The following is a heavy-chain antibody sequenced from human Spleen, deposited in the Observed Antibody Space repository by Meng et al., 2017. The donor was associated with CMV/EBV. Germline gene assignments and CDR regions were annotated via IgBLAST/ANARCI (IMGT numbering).Heavy chain of an antibody. CDR1: GYIFTSYY. CDR2: IYPADSDI. D-gene: IGHD2-15*01. V-gene: IGHV5-51*01. CDR3: ARHKYCSGGSCWSDYHYGMDV. J-gene: IGHJ6*02. Sequence: GESLKISCKASGYIFTSYYITWVRQMPGKGLEWIGGIYPADSDIRYSPSFQGQVTISADNSVTTAYLQWTSLQASDTAMYYCARHKYCSGGSCWSDYHYGMDVWGQGTTVTVSS.